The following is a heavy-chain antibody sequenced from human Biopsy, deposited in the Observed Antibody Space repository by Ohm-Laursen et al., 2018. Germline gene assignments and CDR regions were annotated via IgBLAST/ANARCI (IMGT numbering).Heavy chain of an antibody. CDR3: ARGMRSSGWPYFDY. D-gene: IGHD6-19*01. J-gene: IGHJ4*02. CDR1: GDSVSSGSFY. CDR2: IYDRGSTA. V-gene: IGHV4-61*01. Sequence: GTLSLTCPVSGDSVSSGSFYWTWIRQPPGQGLEYIGYIYDRGSTANYNPSLESRVTMSVDMPKNQFSLKLSSVTAADTAIYYCARGMRSSGWPYFDYWGQGTLVAVSS.